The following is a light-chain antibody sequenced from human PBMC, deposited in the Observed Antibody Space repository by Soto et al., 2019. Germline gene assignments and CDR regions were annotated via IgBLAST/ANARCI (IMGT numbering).Light chain of an antibody. CDR3: QQYHNLPIT. Sequence: DIQVTQSPSSLSASVGDRVTISCRASQSISTYLNWYQHKPGKAPKLLIHAASSLRSGVPPRFSGSGSGTDFTLTISSLQPEDFATYYCQQYHNLPITFGKGTRLEIK. CDR1: QSISTY. J-gene: IGKJ5*01. CDR2: AAS. V-gene: IGKV1-39*01.